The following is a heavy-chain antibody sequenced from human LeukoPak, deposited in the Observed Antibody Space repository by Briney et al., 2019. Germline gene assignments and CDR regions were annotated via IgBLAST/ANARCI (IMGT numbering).Heavy chain of an antibody. Sequence: PGGSLRLSCAASGFTFSSYTMHWVRQAPGKGLEWVAVISYDGSNKYYADSVKGRFTISRDNSKNTLYLQMNSLRAEDTAVYYCASSYLSPKGWFDPWGQGTLVTVSS. CDR2: ISYDGSNK. CDR3: ASSYLSPKGWFDP. J-gene: IGHJ5*02. V-gene: IGHV3-30-3*01. CDR1: GFTFSSYT.